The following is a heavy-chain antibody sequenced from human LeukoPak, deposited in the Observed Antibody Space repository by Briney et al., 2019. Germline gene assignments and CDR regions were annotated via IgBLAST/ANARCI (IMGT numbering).Heavy chain of an antibody. CDR3: AREPYCGSTSCFHMDV. CDR2: TYISGNT. Sequence: SETLSLTCTVSGGSISTYYWSWIRQPAGKGLEWIGRTYISGNTHFSPSLKSRATMSVDTSKNQFSLKLSSVTAADTAVYYCAREPYCGSTSCFHMDVWGKGLTVTVPS. J-gene: IGHJ6*03. D-gene: IGHD2-2*01. V-gene: IGHV4-4*07. CDR1: GGSISTYY.